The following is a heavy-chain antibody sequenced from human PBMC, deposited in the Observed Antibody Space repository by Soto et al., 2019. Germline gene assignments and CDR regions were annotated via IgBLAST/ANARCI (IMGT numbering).Heavy chain of an antibody. D-gene: IGHD3-22*01. CDR2: IYYSGST. J-gene: IGHJ4*02. V-gene: IGHV4-59*12. CDR3: AREPKQNYDSSPWNGGFDS. CDR1: GGSISSYY. Sequence: LSLTCTVSGGSISSYYWSWIRQPPGKGLEYIGYIYYSGSTNYNPSLKSRVAMSVDPSTNQFSLKLASVTDADTAVYFCAREPKQNYDSSPWNGGFDSWGPGTLVTVSS.